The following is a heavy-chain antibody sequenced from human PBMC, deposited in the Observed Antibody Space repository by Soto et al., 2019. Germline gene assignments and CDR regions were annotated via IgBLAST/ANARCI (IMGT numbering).Heavy chain of an antibody. CDR1: GYTFTSYD. V-gene: IGHV1-8*01. D-gene: IGHD1-26*01. CDR3: ARGRDSGSYDWFDP. Sequence: ASVKVSCKASGYTFTSYDINWLRQATGQGLEWMGWMNPNSGNTGYAQKFQGRVTMTRNTSISTAYMELSSLRSEDTAVYYCARGRDSGSYDWFDPWGQGTLVTVSS. CDR2: MNPNSGNT. J-gene: IGHJ5*02.